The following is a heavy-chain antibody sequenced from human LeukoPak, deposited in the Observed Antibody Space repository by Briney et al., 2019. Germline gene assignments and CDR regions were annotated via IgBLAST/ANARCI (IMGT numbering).Heavy chain of an antibody. D-gene: IGHD2-21*01. CDR2: IDDSGGST. V-gene: IGHV3-23*01. Sequence: PGGSLRLSCAASGFTFSSYAMSWVRQAPGKGLEWVSIIDDSGGSTYYADSVKGRFTISRDNTKNTLYLQMNGLRAEDTAVYYCARIVVPGVSRALDIWGQGTTVTVSS. CDR3: ARIVVPGVSRALDI. CDR1: GFTFSSYA. J-gene: IGHJ3*02.